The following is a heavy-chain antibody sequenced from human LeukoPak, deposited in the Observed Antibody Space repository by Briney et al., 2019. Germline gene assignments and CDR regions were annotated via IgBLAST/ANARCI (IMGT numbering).Heavy chain of an antibody. Sequence: PGRSLRLSCAASGFTFDDYAMHWVRHAPGKGLEWVSGISWNSGSIGYADSVKGRFTISRNNAKNSLYLQMNSLRAEDTALYYRAKDTKYYYGSGSQSNAFDIWGQGTMVTVSS. V-gene: IGHV3-9*01. CDR3: AKDTKYYYGSGSQSNAFDI. CDR2: ISWNSGSI. D-gene: IGHD3-10*01. J-gene: IGHJ3*02. CDR1: GFTFDDYA.